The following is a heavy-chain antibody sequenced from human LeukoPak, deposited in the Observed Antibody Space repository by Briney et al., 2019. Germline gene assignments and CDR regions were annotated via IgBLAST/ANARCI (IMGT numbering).Heavy chain of an antibody. V-gene: IGHV4-61*02. CDR2: IYTSGST. J-gene: IGHJ3*02. CDR3: ARVTLRWPPAFDI. Sequence: SETLSLTCTVSGGSISSGSYYWSWIRQPAGKGLEWIGRIYTSGSTNYNPSLKSRVTISVDTSKNQFSLKPSSVTAADTAVYYCARVTLRWPPAFDIWGQGTMVTVSS. D-gene: IGHD4-23*01. CDR1: GGSISSGSYY.